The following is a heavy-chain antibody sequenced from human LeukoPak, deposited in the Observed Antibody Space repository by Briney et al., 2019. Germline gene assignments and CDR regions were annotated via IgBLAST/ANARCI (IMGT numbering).Heavy chain of an antibody. Sequence: GGSLRLSCAASGFTFSSYAMSWVRQAPGKGLEWVSAISDSGGSTYYVDSVKGRFTIPRDNSKNTLYLQMNSLRAEDTAVYYCARRGNYYYYMDVWGKGTTVTISS. CDR2: ISDSGGST. V-gene: IGHV3-23*01. D-gene: IGHD3-16*01. CDR1: GFTFSSYA. CDR3: ARRGNYYYYMDV. J-gene: IGHJ6*03.